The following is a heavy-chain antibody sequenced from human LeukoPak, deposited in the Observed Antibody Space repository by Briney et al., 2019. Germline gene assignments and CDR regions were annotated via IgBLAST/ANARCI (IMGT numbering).Heavy chain of an antibody. J-gene: IGHJ4*02. Sequence: GGSLKISCKGSGYSFTNYWIDWVRQMPGKDLEWMGIIYPGDSDTRYSPSFQGQVTISADKSISTAYLQWSSLKASDTAMYYCARQGAMVTEFDYWGQGTLVTVSS. CDR1: GYSFTNYW. CDR2: IYPGDSDT. D-gene: IGHD5-18*01. CDR3: ARQGAMVTEFDY. V-gene: IGHV5-51*01.